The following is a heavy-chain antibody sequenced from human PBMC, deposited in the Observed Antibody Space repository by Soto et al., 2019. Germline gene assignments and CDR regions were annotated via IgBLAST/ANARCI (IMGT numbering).Heavy chain of an antibody. CDR3: ARGQGSGSSHGVIDY. CDR1: GGSFSGYY. D-gene: IGHD3-10*01. J-gene: IGHJ4*02. CDR2: INHSGST. V-gene: IGHV4-34*01. Sequence: SETLSLTCAVYGGSFSGYYWSWIRQPPGKGLEWIGEINHSGSTNYNPSLKSRVTISVDTSKNQFSLKLSSVTAADTAVYYCARGQGSGSSHGVIDYWGQGTLVTVSS.